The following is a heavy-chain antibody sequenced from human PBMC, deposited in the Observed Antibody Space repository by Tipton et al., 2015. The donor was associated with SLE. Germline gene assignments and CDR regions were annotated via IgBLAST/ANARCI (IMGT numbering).Heavy chain of an antibody. Sequence: QSGAEVKMPGASVKVSCEASGYTFTSLDINWVRQASGQGFEWMGWMSPNNGDTGYAQKFQGRVTMTRDTSTSTAYMELSTLTSEDTAVYYCARGVEAGVDYWGQGTQVTVSS. J-gene: IGHJ4*02. CDR2: MSPNNGDT. D-gene: IGHD6-13*01. V-gene: IGHV1-8*01. CDR1: GYTFTSLD. CDR3: ARGVEAGVDY.